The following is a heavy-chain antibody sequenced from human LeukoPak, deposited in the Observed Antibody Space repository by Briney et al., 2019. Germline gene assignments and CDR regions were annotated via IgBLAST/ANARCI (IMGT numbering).Heavy chain of an antibody. D-gene: IGHD3-3*01. CDR1: GYTFTDYY. CDR2: IYPNSGGT. Sequence: ASVKVSCKASGYTFTDYYMYWVRQAPGQGLEWMGWIYPNSGGTNYAQKFQGRVTMTRDTSISTAYMELSRLRSDDTAVYYCARGSSYDFWGGQSRYYYYMDVWGKGTTVTVSS. V-gene: IGHV1-2*02. J-gene: IGHJ6*03. CDR3: ARGSSYDFWGGQSRYYYYMDV.